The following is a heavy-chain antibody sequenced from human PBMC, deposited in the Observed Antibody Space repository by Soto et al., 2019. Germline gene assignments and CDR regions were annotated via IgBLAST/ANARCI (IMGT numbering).Heavy chain of an antibody. J-gene: IGHJ3*02. V-gene: IGHV3-23*01. Sequence: EVLLLESGGGLVQPGGSLRLSCAASGFTFSNYAMSWVRQAPGKGVEWVSGISGSGGGTDYADSVKGRFTISRDNSKNTLYLQMNSLRAEDTAVYYCEKVGTYDFWSGYDSAFDIWGQGTMVTVSS. CDR1: GFTFSNYA. CDR2: ISGSGGGT. CDR3: EKVGTYDFWSGYDSAFDI. D-gene: IGHD3-3*01.